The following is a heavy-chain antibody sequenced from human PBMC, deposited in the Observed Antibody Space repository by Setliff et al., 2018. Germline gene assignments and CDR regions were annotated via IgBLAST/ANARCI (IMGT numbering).Heavy chain of an antibody. V-gene: IGHV1-18*01. D-gene: IGHD3-22*01. J-gene: IGHJ4*02. Sequence: ASVKVSCKASGYTFTSHGISWVRQAPGQGLEWMGWIRADNGNTNYAQKFQGRVTITTDESTSTAYMELSSLRSEDTAVYYCARGNYYDSSGYSVDYWGQGTLVTVSS. CDR2: IRADNGNT. CDR3: ARGNYYDSSGYSVDY. CDR1: GYTFTSHG.